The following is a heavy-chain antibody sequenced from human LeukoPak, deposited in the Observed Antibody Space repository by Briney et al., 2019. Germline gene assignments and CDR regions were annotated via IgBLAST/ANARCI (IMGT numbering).Heavy chain of an antibody. CDR1: GYSLTTYW. V-gene: IGHV5-51*01. J-gene: IGHJ6*04. Sequence: GQSLKIYCHGLGYSLTTYWMPWMRQMPGKGLEWMGIIFSGDSDTRYSPSFQGQATFSVDKSITTAYLKWRSLKASDTTRPYCASLLQVLSYRDVWARGNTVTVSS. D-gene: IGHD3-10*01. CDR2: IFSGDSDT. CDR3: ASLLQVLSYRDV.